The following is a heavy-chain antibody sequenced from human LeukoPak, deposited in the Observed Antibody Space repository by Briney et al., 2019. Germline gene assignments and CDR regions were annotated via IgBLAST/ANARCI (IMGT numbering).Heavy chain of an antibody. V-gene: IGHV4-4*07. CDR2: IYASGST. CDR3: AGLLVVESPFDP. Sequence: PSETLSLTCTVSDGSINSYFWGWIRQPAGKGLEYIGRIYASGSTNYNPSLKSRVTMSVDTSKNQFSLKLTSVTAADTAVYYCAGLLVVESPFDPWGQGTLVTVSS. CDR1: DGSINSYF. D-gene: IGHD2-15*01. J-gene: IGHJ5*02.